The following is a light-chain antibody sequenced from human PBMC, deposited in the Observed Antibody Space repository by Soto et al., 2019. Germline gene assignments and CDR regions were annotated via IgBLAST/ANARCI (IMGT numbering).Light chain of an antibody. CDR1: SSDVGGNNY. CDR3: SSHVGTSTPHVA. Sequence: QSALTQPASVSGSPGQSITIPCTGTSSDVGGNNYVSWYQQYPGKAPKLIIYHVSDRPSGVSNRFSGSKSGSTASLTISGLQAEDQADYYCSSHVGTSTPHVAFGGGTKLTVL. CDR2: HVS. J-gene: IGLJ2*01. V-gene: IGLV2-14*03.